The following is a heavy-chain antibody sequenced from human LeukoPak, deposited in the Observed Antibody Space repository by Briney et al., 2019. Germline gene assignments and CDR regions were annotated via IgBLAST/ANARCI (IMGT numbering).Heavy chain of an antibody. CDR1: EFTFITYW. V-gene: IGHV3-7*01. Sequence: GGSLRLSCAASEFTFITYWMSWVRQAPGKGLEWVANIKQDGSEKYYVDSVKGRFTISRDNAKNSLYLQMNSLRAEDTAVYYCARAGRKSRGVDIVRKKETGYYYYMDVWGKGTTVTISS. D-gene: IGHD2-15*01. J-gene: IGHJ6*03. CDR3: ARAGRKSRGVDIVRKKETGYYYYMDV. CDR2: IKQDGSEK.